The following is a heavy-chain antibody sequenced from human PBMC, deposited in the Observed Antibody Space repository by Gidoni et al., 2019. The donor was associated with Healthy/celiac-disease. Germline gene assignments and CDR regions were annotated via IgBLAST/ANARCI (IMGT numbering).Heavy chain of an antibody. V-gene: IGHV3-21*01. CDR3: ARDTDYYDSSGYKAFDI. Sequence: EVQLVESGGGLVKPGGSLRLSCAASGFTFSSYSMNWVRQAPGKGLEWVSSISSSSSYIYYADSVKGRFTISRDNAKNSLYLQMNSLRAEDTAVYYCARDTDYYDSSGYKAFDIWGQGTMVTVSS. J-gene: IGHJ3*02. CDR1: GFTFSSYS. CDR2: ISSSSSYI. D-gene: IGHD3-22*01.